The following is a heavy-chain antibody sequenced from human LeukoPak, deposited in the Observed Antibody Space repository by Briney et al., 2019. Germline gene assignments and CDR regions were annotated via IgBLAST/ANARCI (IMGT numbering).Heavy chain of an antibody. V-gene: IGHV7-4-1*01. CDR1: GYTFTSYA. J-gene: IGHJ4*02. CDR3: ARDLPVPYYDFWSGFLGYFDY. CDR2: INTNTGNP. D-gene: IGHD3-3*01. Sequence: ASVKVSCKASGYTFTSYAMNWVRQAPGQGLEWMGWINTNTGNPTYAQGFTGRFVFSLDRSVNTAYLQIRSLKAEDTAVYYCARDLPVPYYDFWSGFLGYFDYWGQGTLVTVSS.